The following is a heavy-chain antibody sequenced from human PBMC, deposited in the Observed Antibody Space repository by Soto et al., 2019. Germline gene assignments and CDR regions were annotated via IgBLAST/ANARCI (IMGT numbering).Heavy chain of an antibody. Sequence: QVQLQESGPGLVKPSQTLSLTCTVSGGSISSGGYYWSWIRQHPGKGLEWIGYIYYSGSTYYNPSLTRRVTISVDTSKNQFSLKLSSVTAADTAVYYCARVGVDTAMVTVYYFDYWGQGTLVTVSS. CDR3: ARVGVDTAMVTVYYFDY. V-gene: IGHV4-31*03. CDR1: GGSISSGGYY. CDR2: IYYSGST. D-gene: IGHD5-18*01. J-gene: IGHJ4*02.